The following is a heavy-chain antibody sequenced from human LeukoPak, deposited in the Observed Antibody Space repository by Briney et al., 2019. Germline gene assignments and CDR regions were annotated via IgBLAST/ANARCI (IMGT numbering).Heavy chain of an antibody. CDR1: GFTFSSYN. D-gene: IGHD2-8*02. Sequence: PGGSLRLSCAASGFTFSSYNMNWVRQAPGKGLEWVSSISSSSNYMYYADSVKGRFTISRDNAKNSLYLQMNSLRAEDTAVYYCASRTGGNYFDYWGQGTLVTVSS. V-gene: IGHV3-21*01. J-gene: IGHJ4*02. CDR3: ASRTGGNYFDY. CDR2: ISSSSNYM.